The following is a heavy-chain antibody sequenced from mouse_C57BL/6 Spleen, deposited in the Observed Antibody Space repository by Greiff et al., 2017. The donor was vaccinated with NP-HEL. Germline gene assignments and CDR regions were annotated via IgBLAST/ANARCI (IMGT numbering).Heavy chain of an antibody. Sequence: QVQLQQPGAELVRPGTSVKLSCKASGYTFTSYWMHWVKQRPGQGLEWIGVIDPSDSYTNYNQKFKGKATLTVDTSSSTAYMQLSSLTSEDSAVYYCASLLSDYFDYWGQGTTLTVSS. CDR2: IDPSDSYT. CDR3: ASLLSDYFDY. D-gene: IGHD2-1*01. V-gene: IGHV1-59*01. J-gene: IGHJ2*01. CDR1: GYTFTSYW.